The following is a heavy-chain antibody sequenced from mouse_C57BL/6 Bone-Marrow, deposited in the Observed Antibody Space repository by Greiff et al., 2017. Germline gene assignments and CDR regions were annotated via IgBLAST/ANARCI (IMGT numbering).Heavy chain of an antibody. CDR3: ARESHWYFDV. Sequence: QVQLQQPGAELVKPGASVKLSCKASGYTFTSYWMQWVKQRPGQGLGWIGEIDPSDSYTNYNKKFKGKATLTVDTSSSTAYMQLSSLTSEDSAVYYCARESHWYFDVWGTGTTVTVSS. CDR1: GYTFTSYW. J-gene: IGHJ1*03. CDR2: IDPSDSYT. V-gene: IGHV1-50*01.